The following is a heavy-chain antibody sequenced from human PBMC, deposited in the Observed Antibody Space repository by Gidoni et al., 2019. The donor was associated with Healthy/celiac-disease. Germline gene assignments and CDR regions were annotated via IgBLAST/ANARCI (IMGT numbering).Heavy chain of an antibody. D-gene: IGHD3-3*01. CDR2: ISGSGGST. J-gene: IGHJ6*02. V-gene: IGHV3-23*01. CDR3: AKAPTYYDFWSGYFQIGYYYYYGMDV. CDR1: GFTFSSYA. Sequence: EVQLLESGGGLVQPGGSLRLSCAASGFTFSSYAMSWVRPAPGKGLEWVSAISGSGGSTYYADSVKGRFTISRDNSKNTLYLQMNSLRAEDTAVYYCAKAPTYYDFWSGYFQIGYYYYYGMDVWGQGTTVTVSS.